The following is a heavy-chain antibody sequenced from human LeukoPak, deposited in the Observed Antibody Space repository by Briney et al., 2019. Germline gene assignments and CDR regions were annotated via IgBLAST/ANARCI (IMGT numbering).Heavy chain of an antibody. CDR2: ISAYNGNT. D-gene: IGHD7-27*01. CDR1: GYTFTSYG. Sequence: ASVKVSCKASGYTFTSYGISWVRQAPGQGLEWMGWISAYNGNTNYAQKFQGRVTMTEDTSTDTAYMELSSLRSEDTAVYYCASFRGDSLPDPWGQGTLVTVSS. J-gene: IGHJ5*02. V-gene: IGHV1-18*01. CDR3: ASFRGDSLPDP.